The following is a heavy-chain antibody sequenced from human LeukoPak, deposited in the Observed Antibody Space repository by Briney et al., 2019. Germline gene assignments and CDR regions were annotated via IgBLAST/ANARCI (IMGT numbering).Heavy chain of an antibody. CDR1: GFTFSSYA. D-gene: IGHD2-15*01. CDR2: ISSNGGST. V-gene: IGHV3-64D*06. Sequence: GGSLRLSCSASGFTFSSYAMHWVRQAPGKGLEYVSAISSNGGSTYYADSVKGRFTISRDNSKNTLYLQMSSLRAEDTAVYYCVKDGCSGGSCYSDRNYYGMDVWGKGTTVTVSS. J-gene: IGHJ6*04. CDR3: VKDGCSGGSCYSDRNYYGMDV.